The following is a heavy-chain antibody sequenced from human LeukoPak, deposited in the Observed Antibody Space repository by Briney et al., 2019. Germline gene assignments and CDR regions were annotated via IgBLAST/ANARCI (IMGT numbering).Heavy chain of an antibody. Sequence: PSETLSLTCTVSGGSISSYYWSWIRQPPGKGLEWSGYIYYSGSTNYNPSLKSRVTISVDTSKNQFSLKLSSVTAADTAVYYCARERMEYCGGDCYYYYGMDVWGQGTTVTVSS. D-gene: IGHD2-21*02. J-gene: IGHJ6*02. CDR3: ARERMEYCGGDCYYYYGMDV. CDR2: IYYSGST. CDR1: GGSISSYY. V-gene: IGHV4-59*01.